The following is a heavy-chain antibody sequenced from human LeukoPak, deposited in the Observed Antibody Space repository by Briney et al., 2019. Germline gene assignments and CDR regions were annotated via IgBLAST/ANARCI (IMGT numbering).Heavy chain of an antibody. V-gene: IGHV1-2*02. CDR2: INPNSGGT. CDR3: ARVGRDYYGSGSYSHPTMDV. J-gene: IGHJ6*02. Sequence: ASVKVSCKASGYTFTGYYMHWVRQAPGQGLEWMGWINPNSGGTNYAQKFQGRVTMTRDTSISTAYMELSRLRSDDTVVYYCARVGRDYYGSGSYSHPTMDVWGQGTTVTVSS. CDR1: GYTFTGYY. D-gene: IGHD3-10*01.